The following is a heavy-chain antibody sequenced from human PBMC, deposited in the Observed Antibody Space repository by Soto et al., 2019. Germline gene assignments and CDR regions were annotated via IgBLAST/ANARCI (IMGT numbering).Heavy chain of an antibody. CDR1: GFTFSSYG. J-gene: IGHJ4*02. CDR2: IWYDGSNK. D-gene: IGHD3-16*01. Sequence: GGSLRLSCAASGFTFSSYGMHWVRQAPGKGLEWVAVIWYDGSNKYYADSVKGRFTISRDNSKNTLYLQMNSLRAEDTAVYYCARDSWGSGFDYWGQGTLVTVSS. V-gene: IGHV3-33*01. CDR3: ARDSWGSGFDY.